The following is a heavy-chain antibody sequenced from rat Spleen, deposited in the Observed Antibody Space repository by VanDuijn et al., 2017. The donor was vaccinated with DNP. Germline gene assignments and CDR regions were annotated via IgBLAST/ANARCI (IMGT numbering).Heavy chain of an antibody. CDR1: GFNFNDYW. D-gene: IGHD1-3*01. J-gene: IGHJ4*01. CDR3: TRLELLTTVATDYALDA. V-gene: IGHV4-2*01. Sequence: EVKLVESGGGLVQPGRSLKLSCAASGFNFNDYWMGWVRQAPGKGLEWIGEINKDSSTINYTPSLKNKFSISRDNAQNTLYLQMNKLGSEDTAIYYCTRLELLTTVATDYALDAWGQGTSVTVSS. CDR2: INKDSSTI.